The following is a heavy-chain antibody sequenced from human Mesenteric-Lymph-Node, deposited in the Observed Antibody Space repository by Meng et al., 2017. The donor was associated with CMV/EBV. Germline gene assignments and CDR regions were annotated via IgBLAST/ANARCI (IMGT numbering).Heavy chain of an antibody. D-gene: IGHD1-1*01. CDR2: INSDGSRT. CDR1: GFTLSSYW. J-gene: IGHJ4*02. Sequence: GESLKISCAASGFTLSSYWMHWVRQAPGKGLVWVSRINSDGSRTNYGDSVKGRFTISRDNAKNSLYLQMNSLRAEDTAVYYCARDHNWSFDYWGQGTLVTVSS. CDR3: ARDHNWSFDY. V-gene: IGHV3-74*01.